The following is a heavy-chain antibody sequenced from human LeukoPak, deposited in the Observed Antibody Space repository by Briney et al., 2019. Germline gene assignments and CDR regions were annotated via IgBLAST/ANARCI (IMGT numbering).Heavy chain of an antibody. V-gene: IGHV4-59*12. D-gene: IGHD3-16*02. CDR1: GGSISSYY. CDR2: IYYSGST. J-gene: IGHJ5*02. CDR3: ARAAYGGDYVWGSYRHRWFDP. Sequence: SSETLSLTCTVSGGSISSYYWSWIRQPPGKGLEWIGYIYYSGSTNYNPSLKSRVTISVDTSKNQFSLKLSSVTAADTAVYYCARAAYGGDYVWGSYRHRWFDPWGQGTLVTVSS.